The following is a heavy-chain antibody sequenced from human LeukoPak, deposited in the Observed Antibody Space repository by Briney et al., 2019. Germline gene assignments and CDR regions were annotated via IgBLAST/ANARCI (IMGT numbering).Heavy chain of an antibody. J-gene: IGHJ4*02. CDR3: ARERYCTGATCYVGVPFDS. Sequence: GGSLRLSCAASGFTFNTYYMTWVRQAPGKGLEWVAGIKQDGSENYYMDSVKGRFTISRDNSRNSLYLQMNSLRAEDTAVYFCARERYCTGATCYVGVPFDSWGQGTLVTVSS. V-gene: IGHV3-7*01. D-gene: IGHD2-2*01. CDR1: GFTFNTYY. CDR2: IKQDGSEN.